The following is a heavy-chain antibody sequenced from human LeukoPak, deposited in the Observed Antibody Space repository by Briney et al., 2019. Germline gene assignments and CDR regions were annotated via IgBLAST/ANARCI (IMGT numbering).Heavy chain of an antibody. D-gene: IGHD5-24*01. V-gene: IGHV4-34*01. Sequence: SETLSLTCAVYGGSFNGYYWSWIRQLPGKGLEWIGEINHRGITKYNPSLKSRVTLSVDKSKKQFSLKLTSVTAADTAVYYCARGPATIAGAAKGSFDYWGEGTLVTVSS. CDR1: GGSFNGYY. J-gene: IGHJ4*02. CDR3: ARGPATIAGAAKGSFDY. CDR2: INHRGIT.